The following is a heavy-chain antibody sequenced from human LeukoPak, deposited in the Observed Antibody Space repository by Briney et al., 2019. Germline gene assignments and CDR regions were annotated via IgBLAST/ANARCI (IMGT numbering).Heavy chain of an antibody. V-gene: IGHV4-38-2*01. CDR1: GYSISSGYY. Sequence: SETLSLTCAVSGYSISSGYYWGWIRQPPGKGLEWIGSIYHSGSTYYNPSLKSRVTISVDTSKNQFSLKLSSVTAADTAVYYCARGEYLGATPFDYWGQGTLVTVSS. D-gene: IGHD1-26*01. CDR3: ARGEYLGATPFDY. CDR2: IYHSGST. J-gene: IGHJ4*02.